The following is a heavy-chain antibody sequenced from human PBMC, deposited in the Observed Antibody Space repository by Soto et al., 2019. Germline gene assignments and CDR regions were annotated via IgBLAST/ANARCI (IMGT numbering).Heavy chain of an antibody. D-gene: IGHD3-22*01. V-gene: IGHV3-15*01. CDR2: IKSKSDGGTT. Sequence: EVQLLESGGGLVQPGGSLRLSCAASGFTFNHAWMNWVRQAPGKGLEWVARIKSKSDGGTTDYAAPVKGRFTVSRDDSRHTVYLQVNSLKTEDTAVYYCTTDWFDSSGYYAYWGQGTLVSVSS. CDR3: TTDWFDSSGYYAY. J-gene: IGHJ4*02. CDR1: GFTFNHAW.